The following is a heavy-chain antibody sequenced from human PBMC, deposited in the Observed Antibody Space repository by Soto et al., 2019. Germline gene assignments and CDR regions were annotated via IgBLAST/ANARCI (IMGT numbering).Heavy chain of an antibody. V-gene: IGHV3-30*04. Sequence: HPGGSLRLSCTAPGFTFRSFAMHWVRQAPGKGLEWLALVSFDGRNKYYADSVKGRFTISRDNSNSTVFLQMTGLRSEDTGVYYCARPAGPFDYWGQGTLVTV. CDR2: VSFDGRNK. J-gene: IGHJ4*02. CDR3: ARPAGPFDY. CDR1: GFTFRSFA.